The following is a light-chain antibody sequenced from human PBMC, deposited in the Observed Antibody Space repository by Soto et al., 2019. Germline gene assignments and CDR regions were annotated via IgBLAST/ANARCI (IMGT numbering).Light chain of an antibody. CDR1: NIGSKS. J-gene: IGLJ3*02. Sequence: SYVLTQPPSVSVAPRQTARITCGGNNIGSKSVHWYQQKPGQAPVLVVYDDSDRPSAIPERFSGSNSGDTATLTIRRVEAGDEADYYCQVWDSTGDQWVFGGGTKLTVL. CDR2: DDS. CDR3: QVWDSTGDQWV. V-gene: IGLV3-21*02.